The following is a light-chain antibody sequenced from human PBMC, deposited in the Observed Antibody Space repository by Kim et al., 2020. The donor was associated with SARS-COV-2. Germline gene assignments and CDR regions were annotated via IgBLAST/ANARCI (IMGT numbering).Light chain of an antibody. CDR3: QQYSSSPPLT. CDR1: QGGSSKY. V-gene: IGKV3-20*01. Sequence: PGESTHLSNQARQGGSSKYLAWYQQKPVRPPRLINYGASSKAAGIRDRFIRRGSGTDFTLTIRGLEPGDLAVYYCQQYSSSPPLTFGGGTKGHIK. CDR2: GAS. J-gene: IGKJ4*01.